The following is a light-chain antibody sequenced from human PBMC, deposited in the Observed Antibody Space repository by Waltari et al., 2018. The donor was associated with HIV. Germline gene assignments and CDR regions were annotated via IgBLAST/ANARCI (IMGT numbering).Light chain of an antibody. CDR3: LQHHNYPLT. Sequence: QMTQSPSSLSASVGDRVTITCRASQGIREDLDWFQEKPGRAPKCLIYNSFNLERGVPSRFSGSGAGTEFTLTISSLQPEDFATYYCLQHHNYPLTFGGVTRVEIK. V-gene: IGKV1-17*01. CDR1: QGIRED. J-gene: IGKJ4*01. CDR2: NSF.